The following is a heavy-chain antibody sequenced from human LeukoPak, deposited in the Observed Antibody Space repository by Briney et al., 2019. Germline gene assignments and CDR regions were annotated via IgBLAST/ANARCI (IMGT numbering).Heavy chain of an antibody. CDR3: ASRGSGSSYFNY. J-gene: IGHJ4*02. V-gene: IGHV4-59*08. D-gene: IGHD1-26*01. Sequence: SETLSLTCTVSGGSISNYYWSWIRQPPGKGLEWIGLIYYSGSTKYNPSLESRVTISVDMSNNQFSLRLTSVTAADTAVYYCASRGSGSSYFNYWGQGTLVTVSS. CDR1: GGSISNYY. CDR2: IYYSGST.